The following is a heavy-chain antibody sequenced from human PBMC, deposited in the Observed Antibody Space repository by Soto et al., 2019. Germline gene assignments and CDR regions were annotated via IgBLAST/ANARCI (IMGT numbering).Heavy chain of an antibody. J-gene: IGHJ4*02. CDR3: ARGSGSGWYGDYFDY. CDR2: ISYDGSNK. CDR1: GFTFSSYA. Sequence: PGGSLRLSCAASGFTFSSYAMHWVRQAPGKGLEWVAVISYDGSNKYYADSVKGRFTISRDNSKNTLYLQMNSLRAEDTAVYYCARGSGSGWYGDYFDYWGQGTLVTVSS. V-gene: IGHV3-30-3*01. D-gene: IGHD6-19*01.